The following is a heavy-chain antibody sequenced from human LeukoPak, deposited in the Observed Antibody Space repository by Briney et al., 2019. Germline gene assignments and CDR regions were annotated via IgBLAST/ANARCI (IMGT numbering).Heavy chain of an antibody. Sequence: SETLSLTCTVSGYSISSGYYWGWIRQPPRKGLEWIGSIYHSGSTYYNPSLKSRVTISVDKSKNQFSLKLSSVTAANTAVYYCARVALYDSSGYNYFDYWGQGTLVTVSS. CDR1: GYSISSGYY. CDR2: IYHSGST. V-gene: IGHV4-38-2*02. J-gene: IGHJ4*02. D-gene: IGHD3-22*01. CDR3: ARVALYDSSGYNYFDY.